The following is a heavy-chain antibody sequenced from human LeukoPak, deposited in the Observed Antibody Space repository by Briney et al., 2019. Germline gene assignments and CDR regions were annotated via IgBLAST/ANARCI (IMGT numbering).Heavy chain of an antibody. CDR1: GGSISSSSYY. CDR2: IYYSGST. V-gene: IGHV4-39*01. CDR3: ASGVLWFGETTFQH. J-gene: IGHJ1*01. Sequence: SETLSLTCTVSGGSISSSSYYWGWIRQPPGKGLEWIGSIYYSGSTSYNPSLKSRVTISVDTSKNQFSLKLSSVTAADTAVYYCASGVLWFGETTFQHWGQGTLVTVSS. D-gene: IGHD3-10*01.